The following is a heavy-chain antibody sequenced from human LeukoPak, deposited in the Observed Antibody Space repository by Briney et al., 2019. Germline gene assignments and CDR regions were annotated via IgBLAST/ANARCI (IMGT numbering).Heavy chain of an antibody. CDR3: ARDRHDYGDYASFDP. D-gene: IGHD4-17*01. V-gene: IGHV3-33*01. CDR1: GFTFSSYG. Sequence: PGRSLRLSCAASGFTFSSYGMHWVRQAPGKGLEWVAVIWYDGSNKYYADSVKGRFTISRDNSKNTLYLQMNSLTAEDTAVYYCARDRHDYGDYASFDPWGQGTLVTVSS. J-gene: IGHJ5*02. CDR2: IWYDGSNK.